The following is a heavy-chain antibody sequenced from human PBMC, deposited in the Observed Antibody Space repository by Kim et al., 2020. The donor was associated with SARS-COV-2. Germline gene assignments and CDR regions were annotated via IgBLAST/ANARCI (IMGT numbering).Heavy chain of an antibody. J-gene: IGHJ4*02. V-gene: IGHV7-4-1*02. CDR1: GYTFTSHS. CDR2: VSPNTGKA. Sequence: ASVKVSCKASGYTFTSHSINWLRQAPGQGLEWMGWVSPNTGKATYAQGFTGRFVFSSDTSVTTTYLQINSLEAEDTAVYYCTRDTNYIDFDYWGQGTLITVSS. D-gene: IGHD1-7*01. CDR3: TRDTNYIDFDY.